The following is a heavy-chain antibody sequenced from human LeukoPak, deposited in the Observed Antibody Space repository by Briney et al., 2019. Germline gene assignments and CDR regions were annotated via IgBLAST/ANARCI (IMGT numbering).Heavy chain of an antibody. V-gene: IGHV4-39*01. CDR1: GGSISSSSYY. D-gene: IGHD3-9*01. Sequence: NTSETLSLTCIVSGGSISSSSYYWGWIRQPPGKGLEWIGSIYYSGSTYYNPSLKSRVTISVDTSKNQFSLKLSSVTAADTAVYYCARRGLRYFDWHGEGNGDAFDIWGQGTMVTVSS. CDR2: IYYSGST. J-gene: IGHJ3*02. CDR3: ARRGLRYFDWHGEGNGDAFDI.